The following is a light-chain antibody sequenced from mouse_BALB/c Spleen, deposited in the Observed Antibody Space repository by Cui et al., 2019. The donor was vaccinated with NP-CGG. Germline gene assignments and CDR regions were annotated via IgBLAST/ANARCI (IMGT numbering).Light chain of an antibody. CDR2: GTN. J-gene: IGLJ1*01. CDR3: VLWYSNHWV. V-gene: IGLV1*01. Sequence: QAVVTQESALTTSPGKTVTLTCRSSIGAVTTTNYANWVQEKPDHLFTGLIGGTNNRAPGVPARFSGSLIGDKAALTITGAQTEDEAIYFCVLWYSNHWVFGGGTKLTVL. CDR1: IGAVTTTNY.